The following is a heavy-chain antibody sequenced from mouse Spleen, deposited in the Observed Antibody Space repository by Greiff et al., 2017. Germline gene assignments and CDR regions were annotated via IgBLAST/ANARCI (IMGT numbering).Heavy chain of an antibody. V-gene: IGHV5-6-3*01. Sequence: EVQGVESGGGLVQPGGSLKLSCAASGFTFSSYGMSWVRQTPDKRLELVATINSNGGSTYYPDSVKGRFTISRDNAKNTLYLQMSSLKSEDTAMYYCARGGDGYYAMDYWGQGTSVTVSS. D-gene: IGHD2-3*01. CDR1: GFTFSSYG. CDR3: ARGGDGYYAMDY. CDR2: INSNGGST. J-gene: IGHJ4*01.